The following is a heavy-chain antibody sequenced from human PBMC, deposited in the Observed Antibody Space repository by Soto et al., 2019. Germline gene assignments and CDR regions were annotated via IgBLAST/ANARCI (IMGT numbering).Heavy chain of an antibody. D-gene: IGHD6-13*01. Sequence: GASVKVSCKASGYTFTSYAMHWVRQAPGQRLEWMGWINAGNGNTKYSQKFQGRVTITRDTSASTAYMELSSLRSEDTAVYYCARSLIAAAGYYYYGMDVWGQGTTVTVSS. CDR3: ARSLIAAAGYYYYGMDV. CDR1: GYTFTSYA. J-gene: IGHJ6*02. V-gene: IGHV1-3*01. CDR2: INAGNGNT.